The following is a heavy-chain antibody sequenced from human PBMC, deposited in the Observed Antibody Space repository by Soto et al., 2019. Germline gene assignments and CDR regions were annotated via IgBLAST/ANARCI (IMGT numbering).Heavy chain of an antibody. CDR3: ARRTRYYYDSSGYYAGSYYYGMDV. CDR1: GYTFTNYW. V-gene: IGHV5-51*01. Sequence: PGESLKISCKASGYTFTNYWVGWVRQMPGKGLEWMGIIYPGDSDTRYSPSFQGQVTISADKSISTAYLQWSSLKASDTAMYYCARRTRYYYDSSGYYAGSYYYGMDVWGQGTTVTVSS. J-gene: IGHJ6*02. CDR2: IYPGDSDT. D-gene: IGHD3-22*01.